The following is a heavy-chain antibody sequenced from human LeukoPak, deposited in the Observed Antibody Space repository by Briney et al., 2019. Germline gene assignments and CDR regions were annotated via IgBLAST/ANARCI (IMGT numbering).Heavy chain of an antibody. V-gene: IGHV4-38-2*02. Sequence: SETLSLTCTVSGYSISSGYYWGWIRQPPGKGLEWIGSIYHSGSTYYNPSLKSRVTISVDTSKNQFSLKLSSVTAADTAVYYCARSSRYGSGKSAFDIWGQGTMVTVSS. CDR2: IYHSGST. CDR3: ARSSRYGSGKSAFDI. CDR1: GYSISSGYY. J-gene: IGHJ3*02. D-gene: IGHD3-10*01.